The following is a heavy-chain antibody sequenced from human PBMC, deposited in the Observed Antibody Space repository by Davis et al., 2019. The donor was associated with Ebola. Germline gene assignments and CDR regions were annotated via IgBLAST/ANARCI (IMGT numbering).Heavy chain of an antibody. Sequence: PGGSLTLSCAASGFIFADHSMHWVRPAPGKGPEWVSGISWNSDIKGYADSVEGRFTISRDNSKNTLYLQMNSLGAEDTAVYYCAKNLGGWGNPYWGQGTLVTVSP. CDR1: GFIFADHS. CDR2: ISWNSDIK. J-gene: IGHJ4*02. V-gene: IGHV3-9*01. CDR3: AKNLGGWGNPY. D-gene: IGHD1-26*01.